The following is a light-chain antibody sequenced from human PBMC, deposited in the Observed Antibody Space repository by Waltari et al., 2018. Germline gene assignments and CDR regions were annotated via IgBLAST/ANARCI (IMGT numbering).Light chain of an antibody. CDR3: QQYDNLPPGT. V-gene: IGKV1-33*01. CDR2: DAS. J-gene: IGKJ2*02. CDR1: QDISNY. Sequence: DIQMTPSPSSLSASVGDRVTFPCQASQDISNYFNCYQQKPGKAPNLLIYDASNFETGVPSRFSGSGSGTDFTFTISRLQPEDIATYYCQQYDNLPPGTFGQGTKVEIK.